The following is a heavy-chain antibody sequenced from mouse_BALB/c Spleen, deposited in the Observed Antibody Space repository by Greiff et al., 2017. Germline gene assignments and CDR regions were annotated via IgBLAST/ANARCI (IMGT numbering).Heavy chain of an antibody. V-gene: IGHV3-2*02. Sequence: VQLKESGPGLVKPSQSLSLTCTVTGYSITSDYAWNWIRQFPGNKLEWMGYISYSGSTSYNPSLKSRISITRDTSKNQFFLQLNSVTTEDTATYYCARSYYGSSYGYWYFDVWGAGTTVTVSS. J-gene: IGHJ1*01. CDR2: ISYSGST. CDR1: GYSITSDYA. D-gene: IGHD1-1*01. CDR3: ARSYYGSSYGYWYFDV.